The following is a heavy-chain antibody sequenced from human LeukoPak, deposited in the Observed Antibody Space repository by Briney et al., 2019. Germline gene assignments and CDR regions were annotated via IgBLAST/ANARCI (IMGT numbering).Heavy chain of an antibody. CDR3: ARGQGAEYYDSWSGYYTGAFDI. Sequence: SETLSLTCAVYGGSFSGYYWSWIRQPPGKGLEWIGEINHSGSTNYNPSLKSRVTISVDTSKNQFSLKLSSVTAADTAVYYCARGQGAEYYDSWSGYYTGAFDIWGQGTMVTVSS. J-gene: IGHJ3*02. CDR2: INHSGST. CDR1: GGSFSGYY. V-gene: IGHV4-34*01. D-gene: IGHD3-3*01.